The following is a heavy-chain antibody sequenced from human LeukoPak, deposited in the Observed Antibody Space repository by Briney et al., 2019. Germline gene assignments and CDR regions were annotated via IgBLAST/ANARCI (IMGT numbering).Heavy chain of an antibody. CDR2: IYCSGST. V-gene: IGHV4-59*01. Sequence: SETLSLTCTVSGGSISSYYWSWIRQPPGKGLEWIGYIYCSGSTNYNPSLKSRVTISVDTSKNQFSLKLSSVTAADTAVYYCARGSGGGFYGDYGVDYWGQGTLVTVSS. CDR3: ARGSGGGFYGDYGVDY. J-gene: IGHJ4*02. CDR1: GGSISSYY. D-gene: IGHD4-17*01.